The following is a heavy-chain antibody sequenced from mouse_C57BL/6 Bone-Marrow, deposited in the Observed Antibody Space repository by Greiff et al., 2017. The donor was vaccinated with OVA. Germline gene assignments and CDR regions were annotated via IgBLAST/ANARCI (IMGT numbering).Heavy chain of an antibody. Sequence: VQLQQPGTELVKPGASVKLSCKASGYTFTSYWMHWVKQRPGQGLEWIGNINPSNGGTNYNEKFKSKATLTVDKSSSTAYMQLSSLTSEDSAVYYCARFPYYYGSSLWYFDVWGTGTTVTVSS. CDR2: INPSNGGT. D-gene: IGHD1-1*01. CDR3: ARFPYYYGSSLWYFDV. V-gene: IGHV1-53*01. J-gene: IGHJ1*03. CDR1: GYTFTSYW.